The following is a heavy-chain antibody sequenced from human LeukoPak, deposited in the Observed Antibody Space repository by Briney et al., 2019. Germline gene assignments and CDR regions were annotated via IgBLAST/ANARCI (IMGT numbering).Heavy chain of an antibody. J-gene: IGHJ3*02. CDR3: ARGYYDSWAFDI. V-gene: IGHV3-48*03. CDR2: ISSSGSTI. D-gene: IGHD3-22*01. Sequence: GGSLRLSCAASGFTFSSYEMNWVRQAPGKGLEWVSYISSSGSTIYYADSVKGRFTISRDNAKNSLYLQMNSLRAEDTAVYYCARGYYDSWAFDIWGQGTMVTVSS. CDR1: GFTFSSYE.